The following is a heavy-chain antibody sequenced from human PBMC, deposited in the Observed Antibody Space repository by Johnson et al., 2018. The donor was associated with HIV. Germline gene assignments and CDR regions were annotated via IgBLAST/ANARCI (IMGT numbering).Heavy chain of an antibody. CDR2: IRYDGSNK. V-gene: IGHV3-30*02. CDR3: AAPPERTGADDAFDI. D-gene: IGHD1-26*01. CDR1: GFTFSSYG. J-gene: IGHJ3*02. Sequence: QVQLVESGGGVVQPGGSLRLSCAASGFTFSSYGMHWVRQAPGKGLEWVAFIRYDGSNKYYADSVKGRFTISRDNSKNTLYLQMTSRRAWETAVYYCAAPPERTGADDAFDIGGQGTMVTVSS.